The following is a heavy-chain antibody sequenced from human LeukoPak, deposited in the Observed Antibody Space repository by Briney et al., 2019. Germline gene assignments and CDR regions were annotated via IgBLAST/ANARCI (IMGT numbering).Heavy chain of an antibody. V-gene: IGHV4-4*02. J-gene: IGHJ4*02. Sequence: SGTLSLTCAVSGGSVSRNWWRWGRQPPGKGVEWVGEIHHSGGTNYNPSLKSRVTISLDKSNKQFSLKLRCGAAADTAVYYCARGYSSGWSPVHWGQGTLVTVSS. D-gene: IGHD6-19*01. CDR1: GGSVSRNW. CDR2: IHHSGGT. CDR3: ARGYSSGWSPVH.